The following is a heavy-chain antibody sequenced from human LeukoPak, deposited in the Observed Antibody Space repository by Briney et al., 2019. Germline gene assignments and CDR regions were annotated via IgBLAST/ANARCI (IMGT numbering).Heavy chain of an antibody. J-gene: IGHJ5*01. V-gene: IGHV4-34*01. Sequence: SETLSLTCAVYGGSFSGYYWSWIRQPPGKGLEGIGEINHSGSTNYNPSLKSRVTISVDTSKNQFSLKLSSVTAADTAVYYCARQANGSGSYYNDSWGQGTLVTVSS. CDR3: ARQANGSGSYYNDS. D-gene: IGHD3-10*01. CDR1: GGSFSGYY. CDR2: INHSGST.